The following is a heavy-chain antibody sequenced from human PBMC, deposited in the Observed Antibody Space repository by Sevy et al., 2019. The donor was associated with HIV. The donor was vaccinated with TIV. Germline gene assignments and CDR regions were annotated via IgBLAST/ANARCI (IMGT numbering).Heavy chain of an antibody. CDR1: GYTFTSYA. J-gene: IGHJ4*02. CDR2: INTDTGSP. CDR3: ARNGGEN. Sequence: ASVKVSCKASGYTFTSYALNWVRQAPGRGLEWMGWINTDTGSPTYAQGFTGRFVFSLDTSVSTAYLQISSLKAEYTAVYYCARNGGENWGQGTLVTVSS. D-gene: IGHD3-16*01. V-gene: IGHV7-4-1*02.